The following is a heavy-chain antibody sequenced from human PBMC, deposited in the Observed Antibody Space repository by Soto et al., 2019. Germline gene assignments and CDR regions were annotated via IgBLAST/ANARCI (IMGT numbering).Heavy chain of an antibody. Sequence: LRLSCAASGFTFSSYGMHWVRQAPGKGLEWVAVISYDGSNKYYADSVKGRFTISRDNSKNTLYLQMNSLRAEDTAVYYCAKDPQQLVPLLLDYWGQGTLVTVSS. D-gene: IGHD6-6*01. V-gene: IGHV3-30*18. J-gene: IGHJ4*02. CDR2: ISYDGSNK. CDR3: AKDPQQLVPLLLDY. CDR1: GFTFSSYG.